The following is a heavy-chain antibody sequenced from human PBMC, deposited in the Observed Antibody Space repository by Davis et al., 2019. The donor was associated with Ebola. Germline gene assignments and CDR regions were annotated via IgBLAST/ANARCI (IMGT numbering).Heavy chain of an antibody. V-gene: IGHV3-23*01. J-gene: IGHJ4*02. CDR3: AKGGGFGELLPIRYYFDY. Sequence: GESLKISCAASGFTFSSYAMSWVRQAQGKGLEWVSAISGSGGSTYYADSVKGRFTISRDNSKNTLYLQMNSLRAEDTAVYYCAKGGGFGELLPIRYYFDYWGQGTLVTVSS. CDR2: ISGSGGST. D-gene: IGHD3-10*01. CDR1: GFTFSSYA.